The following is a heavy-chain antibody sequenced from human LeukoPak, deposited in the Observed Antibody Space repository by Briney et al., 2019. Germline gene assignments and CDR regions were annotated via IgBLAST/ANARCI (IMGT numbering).Heavy chain of an antibody. J-gene: IGHJ6*02. CDR2: INHSGST. V-gene: IGHV4-34*01. CDR3: ARGLDYYDLDV. CDR1: GGSFSGYY. Sequence: SETLSLTCAVYGGSFSGYYWSWIRQPPGKGLEWIGEINHSGSTNYNPSLTSRVTISVDTSKNQFSLKLSSVTAADTAVYYCARGLDYYDLDVWGQGTTVTVSS.